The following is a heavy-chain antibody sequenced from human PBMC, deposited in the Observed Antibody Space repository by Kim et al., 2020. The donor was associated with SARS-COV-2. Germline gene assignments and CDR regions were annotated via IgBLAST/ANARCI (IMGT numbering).Heavy chain of an antibody. J-gene: IGHJ4*02. D-gene: IGHD2-21*02. V-gene: IGHV3-21*01. CDR1: GFTFSSYS. CDR2: ISSSSSYI. Sequence: GGSLRLSCAASGFTFSSYSMNWVRQAPGKGLEWVSSISSSSSYIYYADSVKGRFTISRDNAKNSLYLQMNSLRAEDTAVYYCASWGGGNSGTDYWGQGTLVTVSS. CDR3: ASWGGGNSGTDY.